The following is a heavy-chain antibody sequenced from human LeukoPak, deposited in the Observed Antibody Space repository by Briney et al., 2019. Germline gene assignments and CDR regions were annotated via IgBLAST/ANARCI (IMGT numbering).Heavy chain of an antibody. J-gene: IGHJ3*01. D-gene: IGHD3-16*02. CDR3: SRTGYRDTVGSKDAFDV. Sequence: PSQTLSLTCAVSGGSISSGGYSWSWIRQPPGKGLEWIGYIYHSGSTYYNPSLKSRVTISVDRSKNQFSLKLSSVTAADTAVYYCSRTGYRDTVGSKDAFDVWGHGTLVTVSS. CDR1: GGSISSGGYS. CDR2: IYHSGST. V-gene: IGHV4-30-2*01.